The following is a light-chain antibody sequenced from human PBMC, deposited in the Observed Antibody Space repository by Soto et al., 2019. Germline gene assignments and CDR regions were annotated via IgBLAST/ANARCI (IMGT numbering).Light chain of an antibody. CDR1: QGISSW. V-gene: IGKV1-12*01. Sequence: DVQMTQSPSSVSASVRDKVTITHRATQGISSWLAWYQQKPGKAPKLLIYAASILQSGVPSRFSGSGSGTDFTLTINNLQPEDFATYYCQQANSFPRTFGPGTKVDIK. CDR2: AAS. CDR3: QQANSFPRT. J-gene: IGKJ3*01.